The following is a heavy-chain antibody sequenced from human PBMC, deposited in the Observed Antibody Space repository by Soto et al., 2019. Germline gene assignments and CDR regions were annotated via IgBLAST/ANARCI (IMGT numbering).Heavy chain of an antibody. Sequence: ASGRVCCKGSGNTLSGLPMHWVRQAPGKGLEWMGSLDYEEGERNFAHRFQGRVTVTEDTSTDTAYMDLSSLKSEDTAVYYCAAGVTTFDYWGQGTLVPVSS. V-gene: IGHV1-24*01. CDR1: GNTLSGLP. J-gene: IGHJ4*02. CDR2: LDYEEGER. CDR3: AAGVTTFDY. D-gene: IGHD4-17*01.